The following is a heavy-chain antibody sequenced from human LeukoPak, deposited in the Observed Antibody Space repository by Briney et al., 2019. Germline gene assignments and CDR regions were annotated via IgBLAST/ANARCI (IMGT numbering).Heavy chain of an antibody. CDR3: AKDTGSYPSSGVDY. CDR1: GFTFSSYS. D-gene: IGHD6-19*01. V-gene: IGHV3-9*01. CDR2: ISWNSGSI. J-gene: IGHJ4*02. Sequence: GGSLRLSCAASGFTFSSYSMNWVRQAPGKGLEWVSGISWNSGSIGYADSVKGRFTISRDNAKNSLYLQMNSLRAEDTALYYCAKDTGSYPSSGVDYWGQGTLVTVSS.